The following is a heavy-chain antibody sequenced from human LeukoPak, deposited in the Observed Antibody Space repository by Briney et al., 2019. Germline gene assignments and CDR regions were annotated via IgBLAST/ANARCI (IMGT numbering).Heavy chain of an antibody. D-gene: IGHD3-3*01. Sequence: GGSLRLSCAASGFTFSSYSMNWVRQAPGKGLEWVSSISSSSSYIYYADSVKGRFTISRDNAKNSLYLQMNSLRAEDTAVYYCARVDFWSGYYTLEYWGQGTLVTVSS. CDR1: GFTFSSYS. CDR3: ARVDFWSGYYTLEY. CDR2: ISSSSSYI. J-gene: IGHJ4*02. V-gene: IGHV3-21*01.